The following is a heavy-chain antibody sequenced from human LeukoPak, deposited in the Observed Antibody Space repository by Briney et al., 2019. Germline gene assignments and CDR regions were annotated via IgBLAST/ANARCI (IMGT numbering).Heavy chain of an antibody. D-gene: IGHD3-22*01. CDR1: GFTFSSYG. CDR2: ISYDGSNK. CDR3: ARHGGSITMIVVDAFDI. V-gene: IGHV3-30*03. Sequence: PGRSLRLSCAASGFTFSSYGMHWVRQAPGKGLEWVAVISYDGSNKYYADSVKGRFTISRDNAKNSLYLQMNSLRAEDTAVYYCARHGGSITMIVVDAFDIWGQGTMVTVSS. J-gene: IGHJ3*02.